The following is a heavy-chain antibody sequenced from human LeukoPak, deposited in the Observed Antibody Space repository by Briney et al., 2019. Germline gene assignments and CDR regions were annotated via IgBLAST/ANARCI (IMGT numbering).Heavy chain of an antibody. CDR3: ARVGYYGSGSYYLDAFDI. Sequence: GGSLRLSCAASGVTFSSDWMSWVRQAPGKGLEWVANIKQDGSEKYYVDSVKGRFTISRDNAKNSLYLQMNSLRAEDTAVYYCARVGYYGSGSYYLDAFDIWGQGTMVTVSS. CDR1: GVTFSSDW. CDR2: IKQDGSEK. V-gene: IGHV3-7*01. J-gene: IGHJ3*02. D-gene: IGHD3-10*01.